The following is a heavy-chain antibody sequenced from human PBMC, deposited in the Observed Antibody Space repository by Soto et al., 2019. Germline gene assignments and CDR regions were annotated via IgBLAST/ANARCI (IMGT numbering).Heavy chain of an antibody. CDR2: ISYDGSNR. Sequence: QVQLVESGGGVVQPGRSLRLSCAASGFTFSRYAVHWVRQAPGKGLEWVAVISYDGSNRYYADSVKGRFTISRDNSKNTLYLQMNSLRAEDTAVYYCARVPGTYSRVGTFDYWGQGTLVTVSS. V-gene: IGHV3-30-3*01. CDR3: ARVPGTYSRVGTFDY. J-gene: IGHJ4*02. D-gene: IGHD1-26*01. CDR1: GFTFSRYA.